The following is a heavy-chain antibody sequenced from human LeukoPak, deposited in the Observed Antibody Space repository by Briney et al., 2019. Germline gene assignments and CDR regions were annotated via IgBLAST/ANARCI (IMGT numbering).Heavy chain of an antibody. V-gene: IGHV4-59*12. CDR3: ARLLLRLSGYFDY. CDR2: IYYSGST. D-gene: IGHD3-16*02. CDR1: GGSISSYY. J-gene: IGHJ4*02. Sequence: PSETLSLTCTVSGGSISSYYWSWIRQPPGKGLEWIGYIYYSGSTNYNPSLKSRVTISVDTSKNQFSLKLSSVTAADTAVYYCARLLLRLSGYFDYWGQGTLVTVSS.